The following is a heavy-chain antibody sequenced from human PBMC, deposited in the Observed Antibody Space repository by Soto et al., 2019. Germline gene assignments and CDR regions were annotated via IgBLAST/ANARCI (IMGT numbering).Heavy chain of an antibody. CDR1: GFTFSRYS. Sequence: GGSLRRSCAACGFTFSRYSMNWVRQAPGKGLEWVASVNPDGSDKYYVDSVKGRFTISRDNPKNSLYLQMNSLRDEDTAVYYCVRVPDRSDMWFDSWGQGTLVTVSS. D-gene: IGHD3-16*02. CDR2: VNPDGSDK. J-gene: IGHJ5*01. CDR3: VRVPDRSDMWFDS. V-gene: IGHV3-7*01.